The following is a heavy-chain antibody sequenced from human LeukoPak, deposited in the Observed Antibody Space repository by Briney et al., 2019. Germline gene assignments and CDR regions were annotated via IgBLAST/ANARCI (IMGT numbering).Heavy chain of an antibody. D-gene: IGHD6-19*01. Sequence: PSETLSLTCTVSGGSISSYYWSWIRQPPGKGLEWIGYIYYSGSTNYNPSLKSRVTISVDTSKNQFSLKLSSVTAADTAVYYCASFATVAGSDYWGQGTLVTVSS. J-gene: IGHJ4*02. V-gene: IGHV4-59*08. CDR3: ASFATVAGSDY. CDR1: GGSISSYY. CDR2: IYYSGST.